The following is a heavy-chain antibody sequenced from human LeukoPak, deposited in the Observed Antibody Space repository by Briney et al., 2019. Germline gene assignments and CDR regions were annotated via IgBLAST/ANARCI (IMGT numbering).Heavy chain of an antibody. V-gene: IGHV3-11*04. J-gene: IGHJ4*02. D-gene: IGHD5-18*01. CDR2: ISSSGGTI. CDR3: ARGDRIQLWGY. Sequence: GGSLRLSCVASGFSFSDYYMSWIRQAPGKGLELVSYISSSGGTIYYADSVRGRFTISRDDAKNSLYLQMDSLRAEDTAVYYCARGDRIQLWGYWGQGTLVIVSS. CDR1: GFSFSDYY.